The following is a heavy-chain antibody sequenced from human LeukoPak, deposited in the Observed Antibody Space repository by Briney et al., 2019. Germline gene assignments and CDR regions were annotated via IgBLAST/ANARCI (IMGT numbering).Heavy chain of an antibody. J-gene: IGHJ6*04. CDR2: IRSKANSYSP. D-gene: IGHD3-16*02. Sequence: GGSLKLSCAASGFTFSGSAMHWVHQASGKGLEWVCRIRSKANSYSPAYAASVKGRFTISRDDSKNTAYLQMNSLKTEDTAVYYCTSDYDYVWGSYRNAMDVWGKGTTVTISS. CDR3: TSDYDYVWGSYRNAMDV. V-gene: IGHV3-73*01. CDR1: GFTFSGSA.